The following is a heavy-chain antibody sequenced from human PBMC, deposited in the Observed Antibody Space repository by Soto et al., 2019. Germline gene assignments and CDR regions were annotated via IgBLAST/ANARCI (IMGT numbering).Heavy chain of an antibody. V-gene: IGHV3-53*05. CDR3: VKYYFDSSGYYGLNAFDI. CDR2: IYSGGST. J-gene: IGHJ3*02. CDR1: GFTVSSNY. Sequence: QPGGSLRLSCAASGFTVSSNYMSWVRQAPGKGLEWVSVIYSGGSTYYADSVKGRFTISRDNSKNTLYLQMSSLRAEDTAVYYCVKYYFDSSGYYGLNAFDIWGQGTMVTVS. D-gene: IGHD3-22*01.